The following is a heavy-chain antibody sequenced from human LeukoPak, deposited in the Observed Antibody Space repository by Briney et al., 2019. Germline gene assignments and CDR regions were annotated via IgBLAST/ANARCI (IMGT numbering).Heavy chain of an antibody. Sequence: ASVKVSCKASGYTFIGFYIHWARQAPGQGLEWMGWINSNSGGTKYAQKFQGRVTMTRDTSISTVYMELSRLTSDDTAVYYCAREGYYDSSGYPHVFDYWGQGTLVTVSS. CDR1: GYTFIGFY. J-gene: IGHJ4*02. V-gene: IGHV1-2*02. D-gene: IGHD3-22*01. CDR2: INSNSGGT. CDR3: AREGYYDSSGYPHVFDY.